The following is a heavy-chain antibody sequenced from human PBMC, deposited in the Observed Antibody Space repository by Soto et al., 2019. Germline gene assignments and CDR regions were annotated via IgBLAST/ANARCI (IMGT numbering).Heavy chain of an antibody. CDR1: GYTFTTYT. V-gene: IGHV1-3*01. D-gene: IGHD2-2*02. CDR3: ARSTTSRYSLCWFDP. Sequence: GASVKVSCKASGYTFTTYTIQWVRQAPGQRLEWMGWINAGNGETKYSQNFQGRVTITRDTSASTAYMELNSLRSEDTAVYYCARSTTSRYSLCWFDPWGQGTLVTVSS. CDR2: INAGNGET. J-gene: IGHJ5*02.